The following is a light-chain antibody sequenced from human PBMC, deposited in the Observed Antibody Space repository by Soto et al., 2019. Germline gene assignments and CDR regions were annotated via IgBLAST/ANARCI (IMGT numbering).Light chain of an antibody. CDR3: QQYGSSPGT. V-gene: IGKV3-20*01. Sequence: EIVLTQSPGTLSLSPGERATLSCRASQSVSSSYLAWYQQKPGQAPRLLIYSASSRATGIPDRFSGSGSGTAFTLTTSSLAPEDFAVYYCQQYGSSPGTFGQGTKLEIK. CDR2: SAS. J-gene: IGKJ1*01. CDR1: QSVSSSY.